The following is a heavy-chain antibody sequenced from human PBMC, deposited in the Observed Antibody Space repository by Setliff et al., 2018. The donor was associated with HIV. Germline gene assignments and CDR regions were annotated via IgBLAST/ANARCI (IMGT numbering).Heavy chain of an antibody. CDR1: GGSISSGGYY. CDR3: ARGPQNYHDGHRAFDI. Sequence: ASETLSLTCTVSGGSISSGGYYWNWIRQHPRKGLEWIGYIYYTGSTYYNPSLQSRVTISVDTSKNQFSLRLTSMTAADTAVFYCARGPQNYHDGHRAFDIWGQGTMVTVSS. V-gene: IGHV4-31*03. CDR2: IYYTGST. J-gene: IGHJ3*02. D-gene: IGHD3-22*01.